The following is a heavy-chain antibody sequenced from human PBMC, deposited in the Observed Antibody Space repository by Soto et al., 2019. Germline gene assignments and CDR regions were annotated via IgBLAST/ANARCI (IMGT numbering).Heavy chain of an antibody. V-gene: IGHV4-39*01. CDR3: ARQVTYYGSGIQKAFDI. D-gene: IGHD3-10*01. CDR2: IYYSGST. Sequence: QLQLQESGPGLVKPSETLSLTCTVSGGSISSSSYYWGWIRQPPGKGLEWIGSIYYSGSTYYNPSLKSRVTISVDTSKTQFSLKLSSVTAADTAVYYCARQVTYYGSGIQKAFDIWGQGTMVTVSS. CDR1: GGSISSSSYY. J-gene: IGHJ3*02.